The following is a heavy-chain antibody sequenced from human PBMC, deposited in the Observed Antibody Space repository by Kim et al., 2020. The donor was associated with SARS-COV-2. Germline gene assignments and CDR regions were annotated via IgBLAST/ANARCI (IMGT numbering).Heavy chain of an antibody. CDR2: ISAYNGNT. J-gene: IGHJ6*02. V-gene: IGHV1-18*04. D-gene: IGHD3-3*01. CDR3: ARDLRSATSTNITSVRVDRFYGMDG. Sequence: ASVKVSCKASGYTFTSYGISWVRQAPGQGLEWMGWISAYNGNTNYAQKLQGRVTMTTDTSTSTAYMELRSLRSDDTAVYYCARDLRSATSTNITSVRVDRFYGMDGWGQGTTVTVSS. CDR1: GYTFTSYG.